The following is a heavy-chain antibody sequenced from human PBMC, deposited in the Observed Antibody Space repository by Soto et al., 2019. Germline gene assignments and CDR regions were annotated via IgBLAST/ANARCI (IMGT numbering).Heavy chain of an antibody. D-gene: IGHD6-13*01. CDR3: ARGRGIAAAGFYFDY. CDR1: GFTVSSNY. J-gene: IGHJ4*02. Sequence: PGGSLRLSCAASGFTVSSNYMSWVRHAPGKGLEWVSVIYSGGSTYYADSVKGRFTISRDNSKNTLYLQMNSLRAEDTAVYYCARGRGIAAAGFYFDYWGQGTLVTVSS. V-gene: IGHV3-53*01. CDR2: IYSGGST.